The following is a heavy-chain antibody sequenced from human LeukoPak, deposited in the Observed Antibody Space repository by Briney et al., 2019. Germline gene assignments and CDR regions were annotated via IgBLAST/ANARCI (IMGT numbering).Heavy chain of an antibody. V-gene: IGHV3-15*07. J-gene: IGHJ4*02. D-gene: IGHD2-21*01. CDR2: IKPKTDGETT. Sequence: AGGSLRLSCAASGFTFGSYWMNWARQAPGKGLEWVGRIKPKTDGETTEYAAPVKDRFSISRDDSKSMMYLQMNSLKTEDTAVYYCITPLPYSAQGGQGTLVTVSS. CDR1: GFTFGSYW. CDR3: ITPLPYSAQ.